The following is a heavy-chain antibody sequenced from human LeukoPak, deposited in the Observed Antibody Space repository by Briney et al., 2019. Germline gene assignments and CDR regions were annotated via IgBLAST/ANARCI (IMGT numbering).Heavy chain of an antibody. V-gene: IGHV3-7*01. CDR3: ARHTYYYFDN. D-gene: IGHD3-16*01. J-gene: IGHJ4*02. CDR1: GFTFSSYS. Sequence: GGSLRLSCAASGFTFSSYSMNWVRQAPGRGLEWVANIKQDGNEKDYVDSVRGRFTISRDNAKNSVFLQMDSLRVEDTAAYYCARHTYYYFDNWGQGTLVTVSS. CDR2: IKQDGNEK.